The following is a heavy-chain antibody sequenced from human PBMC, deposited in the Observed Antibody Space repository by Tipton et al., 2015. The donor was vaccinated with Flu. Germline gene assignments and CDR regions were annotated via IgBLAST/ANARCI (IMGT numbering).Heavy chain of an antibody. CDR2: INHTGST. D-gene: IGHD3-10*01. CDR3: ARAHRPTMIRGASPLGF. V-gene: IGHV4-38-2*02. CDR1: GDSVGSDYF. Sequence: TLSLTCSVSGDSVGSDYFWGWIRQSPGKGMEWIGEINHTGSTQYSPSLKSRVTMSVDTSKNQLSLKLSSVTAADTAVYYCARAHRPTMIRGASPLGFWGQGSLVTVSS. J-gene: IGHJ4*02.